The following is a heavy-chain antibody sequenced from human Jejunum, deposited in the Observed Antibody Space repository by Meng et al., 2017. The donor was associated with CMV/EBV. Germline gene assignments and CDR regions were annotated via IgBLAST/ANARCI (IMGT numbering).Heavy chain of an antibody. Sequence: SGVTFSSYAMHWVRQAPGKGLEWVAVISYDGTNKYYTNSVKGRFTISRDSPRNTLYLQMNSLRADDTAVYYCARGGGGSWHAFDIWGQGTMVTVSS. CDR3: ARGGGGSWHAFDI. J-gene: IGHJ3*02. V-gene: IGHV3-30*04. D-gene: IGHD1-26*01. CDR1: GVTFSSYA. CDR2: ISYDGTNK.